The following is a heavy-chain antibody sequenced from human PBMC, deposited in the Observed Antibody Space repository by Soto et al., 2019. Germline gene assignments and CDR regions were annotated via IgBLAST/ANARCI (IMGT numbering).Heavy chain of an antibody. Sequence: QVQLVESGGGVVQPGRSLRLSCAASGFTFSSYAMNWVRQAPGKGLEWVAVISYDGSNKYYADSGKGRFTISRDNSKNTLYLQMNSLRAEDTAVYYCAREGTGQQLGYCDYGGQGTLVTVSS. CDR2: ISYDGSNK. J-gene: IGHJ4*02. D-gene: IGHD6-13*01. CDR3: AREGTGQQLGYCDY. CDR1: GFTFSSYA. V-gene: IGHV3-30-3*01.